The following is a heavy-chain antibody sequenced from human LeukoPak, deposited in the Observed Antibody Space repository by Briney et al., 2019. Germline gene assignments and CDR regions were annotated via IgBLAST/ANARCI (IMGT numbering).Heavy chain of an antibody. CDR2: INSDGSWT. V-gene: IGHV3-74*01. CDR3: ATSGRRIAVAGTDY. Sequence: GGSLRLSCAASGNYWMHWVRQAPGKGLVWVSHINSDGSWTSYADSVKGRFTISRDNSKNTLYLQMNSLRAEDTAVYYCATSGRRIAVAGTDYWGQGTLVTVSS. D-gene: IGHD6-19*01. J-gene: IGHJ4*02. CDR1: GNYW.